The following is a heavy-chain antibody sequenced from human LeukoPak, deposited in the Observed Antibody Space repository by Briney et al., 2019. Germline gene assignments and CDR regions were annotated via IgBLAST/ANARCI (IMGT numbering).Heavy chain of an antibody. CDR1: GYTFTSYD. CDR2: MNPNSGNT. J-gene: IGHJ6*02. CDR3: ARKQLGGWIYYYGMDV. D-gene: IGHD6-6*01. V-gene: IGHV1-8*01. Sequence: ASVKVSCKASGYTFTSYDINWVRQATGQGLEWMGWMNPNSGNTGYAQKFQGRVTMTRNTSISTAYMELSSLRSEDTAVYYCARKQLGGWIYYYGMDVWGQGTTVTVSS.